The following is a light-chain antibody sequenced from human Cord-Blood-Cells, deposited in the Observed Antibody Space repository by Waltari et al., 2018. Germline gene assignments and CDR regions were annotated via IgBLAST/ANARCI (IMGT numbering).Light chain of an antibody. J-gene: IGLJ2*01. CDR2: EDN. CDR3: QSYDSSHHVV. Sequence: NFMLTQPHSVPESPGKTVTISCPGSSGSIASHYVQWYQQRPGSSPTTVIYEDNQRPPGVPDRFSGSIDSSSNSASLTISGLKTEDEADYYCQSYDSSHHVVFGGGTKLTVL. CDR1: SGSIASHY. V-gene: IGLV6-57*01.